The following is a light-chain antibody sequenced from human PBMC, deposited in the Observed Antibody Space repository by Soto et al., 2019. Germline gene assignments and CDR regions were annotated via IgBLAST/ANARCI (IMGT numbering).Light chain of an antibody. Sequence: QPVLTQPRSVSGSPGQSVTISCTGTSSDVGGYNYVSWYQQHPGKAPKLMIYDVSKRPSGVPDRFSGSKSGNTASLTNSGLQAEDEAAYYCCSYAGSYTEVFGGGTKVTVL. V-gene: IGLV2-11*01. CDR1: SSDVGGYNY. CDR2: DVS. J-gene: IGLJ2*01. CDR3: CSYAGSYTEV.